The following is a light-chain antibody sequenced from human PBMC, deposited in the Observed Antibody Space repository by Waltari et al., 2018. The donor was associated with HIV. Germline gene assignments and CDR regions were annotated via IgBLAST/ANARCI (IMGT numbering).Light chain of an antibody. J-gene: IGKJ3*01. Sequence: DIQMTQSPSSLSASVGDRVTITCRASQGLSNYLAWYQQKPVKVPKLLIYAASTLQSGVPSRFSGSVSGTDFTLTISSLQPEDVATYYCQKYNSAPLTFGPGTKVDIK. V-gene: IGKV1-27*01. CDR3: QKYNSAPLT. CDR2: AAS. CDR1: QGLSNY.